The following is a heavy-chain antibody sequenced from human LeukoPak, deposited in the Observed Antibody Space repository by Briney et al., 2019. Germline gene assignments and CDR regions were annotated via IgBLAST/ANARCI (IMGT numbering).Heavy chain of an antibody. Sequence: GGSLRLSCAASGFTFSSYAMSWVRQAPGKGLEWVSIISDSGGSTYYADSVKGRFTISRDNSKNTLYLQMNSLRAEDTAVYYCAKLHASAYYYNWFDPWGQGTLVTVSS. CDR1: GFTFSSYA. D-gene: IGHD3-22*01. CDR2: ISDSGGST. CDR3: AKLHASAYYYNWFDP. V-gene: IGHV3-23*01. J-gene: IGHJ5*02.